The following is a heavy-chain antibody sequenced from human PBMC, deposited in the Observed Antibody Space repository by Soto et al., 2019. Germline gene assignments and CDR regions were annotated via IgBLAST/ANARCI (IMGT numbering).Heavy chain of an antibody. D-gene: IGHD5-18*01. J-gene: IGHJ4*02. Sequence: GVSLRLSCSASTFTFSIYGIHWFRQAPGKGLEWVAFISYDGTNKYYADSVKGRFSISRDSSNNTLYLQMNSLRPEDTAVYYCARAGFAMANSDYWGQGSLVTVSS. V-gene: IGHV3-30*03. CDR1: TFTFSIYG. CDR2: ISYDGTNK. CDR3: ARAGFAMANSDY.